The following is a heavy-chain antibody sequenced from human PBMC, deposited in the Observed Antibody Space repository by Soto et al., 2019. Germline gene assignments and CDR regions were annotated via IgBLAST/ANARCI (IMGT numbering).Heavy chain of an antibody. CDR2: ISYDGNNK. J-gene: IGHJ4*02. CDR3: AKDLILYRREATNSWDY. Sequence: QVQLVESGGGVVQPGRSLRLSCTTSGFTFSTYGMHWVRQAPGKGLEWLAFISYDGNNKYYGDFVKGRFTISRDNSKKTLYLQVNSLGDEDTAVYYCAKDLILYRREATNSWDYWGQGTLVTVSS. CDR1: GFTFSTYG. D-gene: IGHD5-12*01. V-gene: IGHV3-30*18.